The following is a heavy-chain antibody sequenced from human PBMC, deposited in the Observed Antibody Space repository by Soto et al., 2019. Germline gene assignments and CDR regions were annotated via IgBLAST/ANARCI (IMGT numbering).Heavy chain of an antibody. V-gene: IGHV3-9*01. J-gene: IGHJ4*02. CDR3: AKGKGSHYGDYVDY. CDR1: GFTFDDYA. CDR2: ISWNSGYI. D-gene: IGHD4-17*01. Sequence: GGSLRLSCVASGFTFDDYAMHWVRQVPGKGLAWVSGISWNSGYIGYADSVTGRFTISRDNDENSLYLETDSLRIEDTALYYCAKGKGSHYGDYVDYWGQGTLVTVSS.